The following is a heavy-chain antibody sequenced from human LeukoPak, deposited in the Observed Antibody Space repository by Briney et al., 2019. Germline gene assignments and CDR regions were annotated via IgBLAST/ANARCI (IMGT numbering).Heavy chain of an antibody. CDR1: GGSISSYY. CDR3: TREVVAATPNYYYYYMDV. D-gene: IGHD2-15*01. CDR2: IYTSGST. J-gene: IGHJ6*03. Sequence: SETLSLTCTVSGGSISSYYWSWIRQPAGKGLEWIGRIYTSGSTNYNPSLKSRVTISVDKSKNQFSLNLSSVTAADTAVYYCTREVVAATPNYYYYYMDVWGKGTTVTVSS. V-gene: IGHV4-4*07.